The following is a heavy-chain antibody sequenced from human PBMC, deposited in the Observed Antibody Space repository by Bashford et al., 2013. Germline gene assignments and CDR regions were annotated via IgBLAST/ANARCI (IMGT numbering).Heavy chain of an antibody. D-gene: IGHD7-27*01. Sequence: GESLKISCQTSGYYFVNYWIGWVRQMPGKGLEWMGIIYPGDSDTRYSPSVQGQVTISVDKSISTTYLHWSSLKASDTAMYYCARPLPDGGSLTGAYAFHIWGQGTMVTVSS. V-gene: IGHV5-51*01. J-gene: IGHJ3*02. CDR3: ARPLPDGGSLTGAYAFHI. CDR2: IYPGDSDT. CDR1: GYYFVNYW.